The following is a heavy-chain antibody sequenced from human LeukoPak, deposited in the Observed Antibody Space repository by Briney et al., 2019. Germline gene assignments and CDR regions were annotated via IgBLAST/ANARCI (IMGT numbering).Heavy chain of an antibody. CDR3: ARDRGYGDYVGAFDI. J-gene: IGHJ3*02. D-gene: IGHD4-17*01. Sequence: PGGSLRLSCAASGFTFSNYAMSWVRQAPGKGLEWVSHISSSSSTIYYADSVKGRFTISRDNAKNSLYLQMNSLRDEDTAVYYCARDRGYGDYVGAFDIWGQGTMVTVSS. CDR1: GFTFSNYA. V-gene: IGHV3-48*02. CDR2: ISSSSSTI.